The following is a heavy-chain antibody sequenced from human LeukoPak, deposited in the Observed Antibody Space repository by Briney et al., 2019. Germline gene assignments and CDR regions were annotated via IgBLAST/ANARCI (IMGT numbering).Heavy chain of an antibody. D-gene: IGHD4-17*01. CDR2: ISGSGGST. J-gene: IGHJ5*02. V-gene: IGHV3-23*01. CDR1: GFTFSSYA. Sequence: PGGSLRLSCAASGFTFSSYAMSWVRQAPGKGLEWVSAISGSGGSTYYADSVKGRFTISRDNSKNSLYLQMNSLRAEDTAVYYCARNYGALGDWFDPWGQGTLVTVSS. CDR3: ARNYGALGDWFDP.